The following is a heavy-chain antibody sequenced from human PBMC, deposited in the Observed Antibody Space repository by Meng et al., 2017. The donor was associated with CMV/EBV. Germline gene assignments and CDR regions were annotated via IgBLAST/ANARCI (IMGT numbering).Heavy chain of an antibody. CDR1: GFTFSSYW. CDR3: ARDMSGWSGYYTYYHYGMDV. V-gene: IGHV3-7*01. D-gene: IGHD3-3*01. CDR2: IKQDGSEK. J-gene: IGHJ6*02. Sequence: GKSLKISCAASGFTFSSYWMSWVRQAPGKGLEWVANIKQDGSEKYYVDSVKGRFTISRDNAKNSLYLQMNSLRAEDTAVYYCARDMSGWSGYYTYYHYGMDVWGQGTTVTVSS.